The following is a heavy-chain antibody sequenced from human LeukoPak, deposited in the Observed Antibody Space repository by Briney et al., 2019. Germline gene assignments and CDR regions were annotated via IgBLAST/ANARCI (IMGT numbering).Heavy chain of an antibody. CDR3: AGERNWNDAGRWFDP. J-gene: IGHJ5*02. V-gene: IGHV4-4*07. CDR2: IYTNETT. Sequence: SETLSLTCTVSGGSITNYHWTWVRQPAGKGLEWIGRIYTNETTNYNPSLKSRVTMSVDTSKDQFSLRLSSVTAADTAVYYCAGERNWNDAGRWFDPWGQGTLVTVSS. D-gene: IGHD1-1*01. CDR1: GGSITNYH.